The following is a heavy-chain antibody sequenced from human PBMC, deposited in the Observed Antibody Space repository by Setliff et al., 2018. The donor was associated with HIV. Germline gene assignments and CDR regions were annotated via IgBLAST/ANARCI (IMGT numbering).Heavy chain of an antibody. D-gene: IGHD3-3*01. CDR1: GASISNNY. CDR3: ARQGVFWDPYFSQSYYYYYLDV. V-gene: IGHV4-59*08. CDR2: IYDSGGA. Sequence: PSETLSLTGKVSGASISNNYLSWVRQSPGKRLEWIGYIYDSGGAIYNHSFRSRVTISLETSKNQFSLKMTSVTAADTAVYYCARQGVFWDPYFSQSYYYYYLDVLGKGTTVTVSS. J-gene: IGHJ6*03.